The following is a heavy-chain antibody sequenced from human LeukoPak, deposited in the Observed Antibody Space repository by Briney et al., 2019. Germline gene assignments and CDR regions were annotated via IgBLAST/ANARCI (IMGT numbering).Heavy chain of an antibody. CDR1: GGTFNSYA. Sequence: SVKVSCKASGGTFNSYAISWVRQAPGQGLEWMGGIIPIFGTANYAQKVQGRVTITTDESTSTAYMELRSLRSDDTAVYYCARERMESSGCFDYWGQGTLVTVSP. CDR3: ARERMESSGCFDY. D-gene: IGHD3-22*01. V-gene: IGHV1-69*05. J-gene: IGHJ4*02. CDR2: IIPIFGTA.